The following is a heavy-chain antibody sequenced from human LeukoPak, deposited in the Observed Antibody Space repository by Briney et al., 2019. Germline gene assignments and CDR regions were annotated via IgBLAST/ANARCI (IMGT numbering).Heavy chain of an antibody. J-gene: IGHJ6*03. Sequence: PSETLSLTCTVSGGSISSSSYYWGWIRQPPGKGLEWIGSIYYSGSTYYNPSLKSRITISVDTSKNQFSLKLSSVTAADTAVYYCARMTTVTPGYYYYMDVWGKGTTVTVSS. CDR2: IYYSGST. CDR1: GGSISSSSYY. D-gene: IGHD4-11*01. CDR3: ARMTTVTPGYYYYMDV. V-gene: IGHV4-39*07.